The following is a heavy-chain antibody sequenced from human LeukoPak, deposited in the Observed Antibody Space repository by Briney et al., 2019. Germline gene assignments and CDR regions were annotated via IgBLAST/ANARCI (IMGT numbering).Heavy chain of an antibody. D-gene: IGHD6-19*01. CDR3: ARDSSGWYPDY. CDR2: ISSSGSAI. V-gene: IGHV3-48*04. J-gene: IGHJ4*02. CDR1: GFTFSSYS. Sequence: GGSLRLSCAASGFTFSSYSMNWVRQAPGKGLEWVSYISSSGSAIYYADSVKGRFTISRDNAKNSLYLQMNSLRAEDTAVYYCARDSSGWYPDYWGQGTLVTVSS.